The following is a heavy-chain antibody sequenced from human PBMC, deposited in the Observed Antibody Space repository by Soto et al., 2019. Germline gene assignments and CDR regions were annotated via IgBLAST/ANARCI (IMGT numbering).Heavy chain of an antibody. J-gene: IGHJ4*02. Sequence: SGGSLRLSCAASGFTFSSYSMNWVRQAPGKGLEWVSSISSSSSYIYYADSVKGRFTISRDNVKNSLYLQMNSLRAEDTAVYYCARGRLDIVVVVAARGYFDYWGQGTLVTVSS. CDR1: GFTFSSYS. CDR2: ISSSSSYI. V-gene: IGHV3-21*01. D-gene: IGHD2-15*01. CDR3: ARGRLDIVVVVAARGYFDY.